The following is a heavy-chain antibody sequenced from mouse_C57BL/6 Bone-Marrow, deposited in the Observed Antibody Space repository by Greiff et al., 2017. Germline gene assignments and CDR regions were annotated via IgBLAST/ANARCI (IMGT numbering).Heavy chain of an antibody. D-gene: IGHD2-1*01. CDR2: IYPRSGNT. V-gene: IGHV1-81*01. Sequence: QVQLQQSGAELARPGASVKLSCKASGYTFTSYGLSWVKQRPGQGLEWIGEIYPRSGNTYYNEKFKGKATLTADKSSSTAYMKLRSLTSEDSAVYFCGILYGNYAMDYGGQGTSVTVSS. CDR3: GILYGNYAMDY. CDR1: GYTFTSYG. J-gene: IGHJ4*01.